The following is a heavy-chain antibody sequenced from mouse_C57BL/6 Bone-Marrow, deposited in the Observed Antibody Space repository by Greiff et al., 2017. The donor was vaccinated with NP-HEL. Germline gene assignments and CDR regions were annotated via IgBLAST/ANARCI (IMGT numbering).Heavy chain of an antibody. CDR1: GFTFSSYG. Sequence: EVKVVESGGDLVKPGGSLKLSCAASGFTFSSYGMSWVRQTPDKRLEWVATISSGGSYTYYPDSVKGRFTISRDNAKNTLYLQMSSLKSEDTATYYCARSITTVVDWYFDVWGTGTTVTVSS. J-gene: IGHJ1*03. D-gene: IGHD1-1*01. CDR2: ISSGGSYT. CDR3: ARSITTVVDWYFDV. V-gene: IGHV5-6*01.